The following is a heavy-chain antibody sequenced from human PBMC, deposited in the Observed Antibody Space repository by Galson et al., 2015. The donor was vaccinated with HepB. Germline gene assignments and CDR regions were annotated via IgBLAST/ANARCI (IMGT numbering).Heavy chain of an antibody. CDR1: GFTFNKAW. Sequence: SLRLSCAASGFTFNKAWMSWVRQAPRKGLEWVGLIRSKVYGGTIEYAASVKGRFSISRDDSKSIAYLQMNSLKTEDTAVYYCAVTTYYCYGVDVWGLGTTVTVSS. J-gene: IGHJ6*02. D-gene: IGHD4-17*01. V-gene: IGHV3-49*04. CDR3: AVTTYYCYGVDV. CDR2: IRSKVYGGTI.